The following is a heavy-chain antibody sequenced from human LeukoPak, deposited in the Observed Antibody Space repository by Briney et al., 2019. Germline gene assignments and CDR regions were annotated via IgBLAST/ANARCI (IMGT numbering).Heavy chain of an antibody. CDR3: ARAMVRGDPLRYFDL. Sequence: SETLSLTCTVSGGSISSSSYYWGWIRQPPGKGLEWIGSIYYSGSTYYNPSLKSRVTISVDTSKNQFSLKLSSVTAADTAVYYCARAMVRGDPLRYFDLWGRGTLVTVSS. J-gene: IGHJ2*01. D-gene: IGHD3-10*01. CDR2: IYYSGST. CDR1: GGSISSSSYY. V-gene: IGHV4-39*07.